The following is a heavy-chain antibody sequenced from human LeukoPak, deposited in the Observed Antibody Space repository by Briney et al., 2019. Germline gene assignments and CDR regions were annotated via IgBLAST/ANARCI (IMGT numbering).Heavy chain of an antibody. Sequence: GGSLRLSCAASGFTFSSYAMTWVRQAPGKGLEWISAISGSAYSTSHADSVKGRFTISRDNSKNTLYLQMSSLRAEDTAIYYCARNTSGFKLGDAFDIWGQGTMVTVSS. CDR1: GFTFSSYA. CDR2: ISGSAYST. J-gene: IGHJ3*02. D-gene: IGHD3-22*01. CDR3: ARNTSGFKLGDAFDI. V-gene: IGHV3-23*01.